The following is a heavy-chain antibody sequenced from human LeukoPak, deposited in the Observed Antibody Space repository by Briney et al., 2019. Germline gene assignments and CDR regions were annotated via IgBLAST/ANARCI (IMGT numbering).Heavy chain of an antibody. Sequence: GGSLRLSCAASGFTFSSYSMNWVRQAPGKGLEWVSSISSSSSYIYYADSVKGRFTISRDNAKNSLYLQMNSLRAEDTAVYYCARAPNYYDSSGYPDYWGQGTLVTVSS. CDR1: GFTFSSYS. D-gene: IGHD3-22*01. V-gene: IGHV3-21*01. CDR3: ARAPNYYDSSGYPDY. CDR2: ISSSSSYI. J-gene: IGHJ4*02.